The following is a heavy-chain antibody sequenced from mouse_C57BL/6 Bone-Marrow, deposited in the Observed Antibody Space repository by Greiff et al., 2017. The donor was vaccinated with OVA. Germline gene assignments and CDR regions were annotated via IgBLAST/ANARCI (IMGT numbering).Heavy chain of an antibody. Sequence: VQLQQSGAELVRPGSSVKLSCKASGYTFTSYWMHWVKQRPIQGLEWIGNIDPSDSETHYNQKFKDKATLTVDKSSSTAYMQLSSLTSEDSAVYYCARWDYDTWFAYWGQGTLVTVSA. CDR3: ARWDYDTWFAY. D-gene: IGHD2-4*01. CDR2: IDPSDSET. CDR1: GYTFTSYW. J-gene: IGHJ3*01. V-gene: IGHV1-52*01.